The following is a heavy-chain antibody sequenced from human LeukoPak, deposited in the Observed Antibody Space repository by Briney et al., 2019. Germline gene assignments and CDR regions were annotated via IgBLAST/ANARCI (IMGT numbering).Heavy chain of an antibody. J-gene: IGHJ5*02. CDR3: ARDIGYSGNWFDP. D-gene: IGHD2-15*01. Sequence: PGGSLRLSCAASGITFSNYWMSWVRQAPGKGLEWVANIKPDGSERYYVDSVKGRFTISRDNAKNSLYLQMSSLRAEDTAVYYCARDIGYSGNWFDPWGQGTLVTVSP. V-gene: IGHV3-7*01. CDR1: GITFSNYW. CDR2: IKPDGSER.